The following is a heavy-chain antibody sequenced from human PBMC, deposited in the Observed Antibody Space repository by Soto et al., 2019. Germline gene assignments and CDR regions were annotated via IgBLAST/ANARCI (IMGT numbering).Heavy chain of an antibody. D-gene: IGHD5-12*01. J-gene: IGHJ4*02. CDR2: IVPTVDTS. V-gene: IGHV1-69*14. CDR1: GATFSSYA. Sequence: QVQLVQSGAEVRQPASSVKVSCKTSGATFSSYAITWVRQAPGQGLEWMGGIVPTVDTSTYAQKFQGRVTITADKFTNPVYRGLSSLRSDDTAVYYCVRVVAIPGYPDNWGQGTLVTVSS. CDR3: VRVVAIPGYPDN.